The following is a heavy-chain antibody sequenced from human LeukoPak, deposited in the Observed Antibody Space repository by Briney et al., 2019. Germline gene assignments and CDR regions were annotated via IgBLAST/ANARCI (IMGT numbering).Heavy chain of an antibody. Sequence: GGSLRLSCAASGFTLSTCRMTWVRQAPGKGLEWVADIKQDGSERYYVDSVKGRFTISRDNAKSSLYLQMNSLRAEDTAVYYCAKSLVVVNDPPDYWGQGTLVTVSS. D-gene: IGHD2-21*01. CDR3: AKSLVVVNDPPDY. V-gene: IGHV3-7*01. CDR2: IKQDGSER. J-gene: IGHJ4*02. CDR1: GFTLSTCR.